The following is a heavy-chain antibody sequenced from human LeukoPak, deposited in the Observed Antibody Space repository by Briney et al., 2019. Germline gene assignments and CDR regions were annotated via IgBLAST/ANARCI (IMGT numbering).Heavy chain of an antibody. J-gene: IGHJ4*02. CDR1: GYTSTGYY. Sequence: ASVKVSCKASGYTSTGYYMHWVRQAPGQGLEWMGWINPNSGGTNYAQKFQGRVTMTRDTSISTAYMELSRLRSDDTAVYYCARVLKGWSRKISGYGPLDYWGQGTLATVSS. V-gene: IGHV1-2*02. CDR3: ARVLKGWSRKISGYGPLDY. D-gene: IGHD5-12*01. CDR2: INPNSGGT.